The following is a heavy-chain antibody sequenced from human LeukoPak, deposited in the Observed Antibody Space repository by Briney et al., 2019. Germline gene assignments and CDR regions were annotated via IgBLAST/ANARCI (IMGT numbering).Heavy chain of an antibody. Sequence: SETLSLTCAVYGGSFSGYYWSWIRQPAGKGLEWIGRIYTSGSTNYNPSLKSRVTMSVDTSKNQFSLKLSSVTAADTAVYYCARDATGGQWLDPIELWGQGTMVTVSS. CDR1: GGSFSGYY. CDR2: IYTSGST. V-gene: IGHV4-4*07. D-gene: IGHD6-19*01. CDR3: ARDATGGQWLDPIEL. J-gene: IGHJ3*01.